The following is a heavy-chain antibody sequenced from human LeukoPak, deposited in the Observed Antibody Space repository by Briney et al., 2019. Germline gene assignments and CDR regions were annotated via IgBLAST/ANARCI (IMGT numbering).Heavy chain of an antibody. CDR2: IYTSGST. Sequence: SETLSLTCTVSGGSISSYYWSWIRQPAGKGLEWIGRIYTSGSTNYNPSLKSRVTMSVDTSKNQFSLKLSSVTAADTAVYYCARDDLSGSRSRTTFDIWGQGTMVTVSS. J-gene: IGHJ3*02. D-gene: IGHD3-10*01. CDR3: ARDDLSGSRSRTTFDI. CDR1: GGSISSYY. V-gene: IGHV4-4*07.